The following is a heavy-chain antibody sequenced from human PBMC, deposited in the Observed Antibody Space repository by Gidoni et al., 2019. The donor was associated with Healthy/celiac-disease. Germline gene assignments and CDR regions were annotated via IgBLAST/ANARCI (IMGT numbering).Heavy chain of an antibody. V-gene: IGHV1-8*01. D-gene: IGHD5-12*01. Sequence: QVQTVQSGAEVKKSGAAAKVSCKAPGYTSTSYDLNWVRQATGQGLEWKGWMNPNSGNTGYAQKFQGRVTMTRNTSISTAYMELSSLRSEDTAVYYCARVPIRVATIVFDYWGQGTLVTVSS. CDR3: ARVPIRVATIVFDY. CDR1: GYTSTSYD. CDR2: MNPNSGNT. J-gene: IGHJ4*02.